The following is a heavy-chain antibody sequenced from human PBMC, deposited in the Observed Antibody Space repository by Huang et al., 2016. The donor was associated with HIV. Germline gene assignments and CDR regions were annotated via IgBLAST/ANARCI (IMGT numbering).Heavy chain of an antibody. Sequence: QVRLEQWGAGLLKSSETLSLPCAVYGGSFSDHFWTWIRQSPGKGLEWIGEVNQEGSTNYNPSLKSRFTITADMSKNQCSLKFDSMTGADTGLYFCARPGYGSGWRFDSWGRGTLVTVTS. CDR3: ARPGYGSGWRFDS. J-gene: IGHJ4*02. D-gene: IGHD6-19*01. CDR1: GGSFSDHF. CDR2: VNQEGST. V-gene: IGHV4-34*01.